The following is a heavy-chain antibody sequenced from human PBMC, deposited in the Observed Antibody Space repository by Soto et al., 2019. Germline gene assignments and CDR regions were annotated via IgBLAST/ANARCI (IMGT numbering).Heavy chain of an antibody. D-gene: IGHD3-22*01. CDR2: ISCDGRNK. J-gene: IGHJ5*02. V-gene: IGHV3-30*18. Sequence: QVQLVESGGGVVQPERSLRLSCAASGFTFSNYAMQRVRQAPGKGPEWVAAISCDGRNKYYEDSVKGRFTISRDNSKNPLDLQMNGLRAEDTAVCYCGKGNYDIRGLSVHGFYPWGQGTLVTVSS. CDR3: GKGNYDIRGLSVHGFYP. CDR1: GFTFSNYA.